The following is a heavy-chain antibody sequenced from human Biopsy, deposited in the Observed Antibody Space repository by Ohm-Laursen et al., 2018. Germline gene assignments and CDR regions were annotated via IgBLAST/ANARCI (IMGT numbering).Heavy chain of an antibody. J-gene: IGHJ4*02. CDR3: ARDYPSYSSVWYREPIIHG. Sequence: SLRLSCSASGFTFSSYEMNWVRQAPGRGLEWVSYISSSGSTIHYADSVKGRFTISRDNAKNSLYLQMNSLRAEDTAVYYCARDYPSYSSVWYREPIIHGWGQGTLVTVSS. CDR1: GFTFSSYE. D-gene: IGHD6-19*01. CDR2: ISSSGSTI. V-gene: IGHV3-48*03.